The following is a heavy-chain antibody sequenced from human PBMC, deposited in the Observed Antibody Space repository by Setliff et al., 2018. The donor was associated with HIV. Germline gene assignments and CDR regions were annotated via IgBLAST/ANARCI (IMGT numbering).Heavy chain of an antibody. CDR3: ASRVYYYDDSATLREEGFVP. CDR2: IYHSANT. D-gene: IGHD3-22*01. J-gene: IGHJ5*02. Sequence: PSETLSLTCSVSGGSISSNKYYWSWIRPPPGKGLEWTGSIYHSANTYYNPSLKRRLTISVDTYKNQFSLKLSSVAAADTAVYYWASRVYYYDDSATLREEGFVPWGQGTLVTVSS. CDR1: GGSISSNKYY. V-gene: IGHV4-39*01.